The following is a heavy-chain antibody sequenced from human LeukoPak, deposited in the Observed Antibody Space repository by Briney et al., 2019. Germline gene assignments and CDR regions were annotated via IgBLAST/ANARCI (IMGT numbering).Heavy chain of an antibody. CDR1: GFTFSSYG. V-gene: IGHV3-33*01. CDR3: ARDDDYGDSYWYLDL. CDR2: IWYDGSNK. D-gene: IGHD4-17*01. J-gene: IGHJ2*01. Sequence: QSGGSLRLSCAASGFTFSSYGMHWVSQAPGKGLEWVAVIWYDGSNKYYADSVKGRFTISRDNSKNTLYLQMNSLRAEDTAVYYCARDDDYGDSYWYLDLWGRGTLVTVSS.